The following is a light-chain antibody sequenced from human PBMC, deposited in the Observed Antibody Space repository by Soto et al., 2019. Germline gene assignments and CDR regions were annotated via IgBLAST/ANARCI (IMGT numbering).Light chain of an antibody. J-gene: IGKJ1*01. CDR2: KAS. V-gene: IGKV1-5*03. Sequence: DIQMTQSPSTLSASVGDRVTITCRASQSISSWLAWYQQKPGKAPKLLIYKASSLESGVPSRFSGSGSGTEFTLTISCLQPDDFATYYCQQYNSRTFGQGTKVEIK. CDR1: QSISSW. CDR3: QQYNSRT.